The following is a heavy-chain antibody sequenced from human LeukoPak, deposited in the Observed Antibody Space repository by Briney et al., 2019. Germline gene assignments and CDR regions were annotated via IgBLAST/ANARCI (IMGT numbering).Heavy chain of an antibody. CDR2: ISYDGTNK. CDR1: GFTFSTYV. J-gene: IGHJ4*02. V-gene: IGHV3-30*04. CDR3: ARDLEVRGSLWFGELLGY. D-gene: IGHD3-10*01. Sequence: GRSLRLSCAASGFTFSTYVMHWVRQAPGKGLEWVAVISYDGTNKYYADSVKGRFTISRDNGKNSLYLQMNSLRAEDTAVYYCARDLEVRGSLWFGELLGYWGQGTLVTVSS.